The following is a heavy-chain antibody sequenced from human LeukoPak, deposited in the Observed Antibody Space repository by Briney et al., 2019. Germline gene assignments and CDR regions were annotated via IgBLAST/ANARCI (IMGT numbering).Heavy chain of an antibody. CDR3: ARVCYGDAAIWFDP. J-gene: IGHJ5*02. D-gene: IGHD4-17*01. Sequence: GASVTVSCKASGGTFSSCAISWVRQAPGQGLEGMGWISAYNGNTNYAQKLQGRVTMTTDTSTSTAYMELRSLRSDDTAAYYCARVCYGDAAIWFDPWGQGTLVTVSS. V-gene: IGHV1-18*01. CDR2: ISAYNGNT. CDR1: GGTFSSCA.